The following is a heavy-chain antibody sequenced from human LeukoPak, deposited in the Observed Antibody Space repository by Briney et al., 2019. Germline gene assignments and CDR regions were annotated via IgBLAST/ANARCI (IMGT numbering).Heavy chain of an antibody. CDR2: INHSGST. D-gene: IGHD3-22*01. CDR3: ARGVPYYYDISGYYPIDY. V-gene: IGHV4-34*01. CDR1: GGSFSGYY. Sequence: SETLSLTCAVYGGSFSGYYLSWIRQPPGKGLEWIGEINHSGSTNYNPSLKSRVTISVDTSKNQFSLKLSSVTAADTAVYYCARGVPYYYDISGYYPIDYWGQGTLVTVSS. J-gene: IGHJ4*02.